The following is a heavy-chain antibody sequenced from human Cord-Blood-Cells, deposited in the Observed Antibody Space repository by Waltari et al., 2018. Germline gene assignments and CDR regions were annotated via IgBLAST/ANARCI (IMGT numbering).Heavy chain of an antibody. D-gene: IGHD6-13*01. CDR1: GYTFTSYD. Sequence: QVQLVQSGAEVKKPGASVKVSCKASGYTFTSYDINWVRQATGQGLEWMGWMNPNRGNTGYAQKFQGRVTMTRNTSISTAYMELSSLRSEDTAVYYCARVDSSSWYDYYYGMAVWGQGTTVTVSS. CDR3: ARVDSSSWYDYYYGMAV. CDR2: MNPNRGNT. J-gene: IGHJ6*02. V-gene: IGHV1-8*01.